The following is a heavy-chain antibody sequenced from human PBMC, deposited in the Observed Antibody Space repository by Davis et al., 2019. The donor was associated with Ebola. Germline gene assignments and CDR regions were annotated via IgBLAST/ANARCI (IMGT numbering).Heavy chain of an antibody. J-gene: IGHJ5*02. D-gene: IGHD3-10*02. CDR1: GGSVSSGRYH. CDR2: INYGGST. Sequence: MPSETLSLTCTVSGGSVSSGRYHCTWIRQSPRSGLEWLGYINYGGSTNYNPSLKSRATISADTSKTQFSLKVTSVTAADTALHSCAGVHEYNDYVHFDPWGQGILVTVSS. V-gene: IGHV4-61*01. CDR3: AGVHEYNDYVHFDP.